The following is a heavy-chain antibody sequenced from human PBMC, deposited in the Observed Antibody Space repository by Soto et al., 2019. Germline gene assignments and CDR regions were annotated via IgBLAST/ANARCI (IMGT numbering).Heavy chain of an antibody. CDR3: ASDDDVKSTRPRGALEF. J-gene: IGHJ3*01. D-gene: IGHD6-6*01. CDR1: GGTFSSYT. CDR2: IVPLFGTT. Sequence: QVQLVQSGAEVKKPGYSVKVSCKASGGTFSSYTFSCVRQDPGQGLEGMGGIVPLFGTTNDAKIFQGRVTITADESTSTVYMELSNLRSEDSAKYYCASDDDVKSTRPRGALEFWGQGTVITVSS. V-gene: IGHV1-69*01.